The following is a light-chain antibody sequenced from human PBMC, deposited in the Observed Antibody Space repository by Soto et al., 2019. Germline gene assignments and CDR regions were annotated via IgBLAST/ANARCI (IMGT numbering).Light chain of an antibody. V-gene: IGKV3D-20*01. CDR1: QSVSSSS. Sequence: EIVLTQSPATLSLSPGERATLSCGASQSVSSSSLAWYQQKPGLAPRLLIYDASSRATGIPDRFSGSGSGTDFPLTISRLEPEDFAVYYCQQYGSSPWTFGQGTKVEIK. J-gene: IGKJ1*01. CDR2: DAS. CDR3: QQYGSSPWT.